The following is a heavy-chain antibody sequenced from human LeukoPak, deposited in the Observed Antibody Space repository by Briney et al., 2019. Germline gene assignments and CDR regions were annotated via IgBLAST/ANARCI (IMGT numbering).Heavy chain of an antibody. D-gene: IGHD2/OR15-2a*01. J-gene: IGHJ4*02. V-gene: IGHV3-15*01. Sequence: AGGSLRLSCAVSGFTFTNAWMNWVRQAPGKGLEWVGRVRAKTDGGTTEYAAPVKGRFSISRGDSTNTVYLQMNSLITEDTAIYYCAADTPVPLAQIDYWGQGALVTVSS. CDR2: VRAKTDGGTT. CDR1: GFTFTNAW. CDR3: AADTPVPLAQIDY.